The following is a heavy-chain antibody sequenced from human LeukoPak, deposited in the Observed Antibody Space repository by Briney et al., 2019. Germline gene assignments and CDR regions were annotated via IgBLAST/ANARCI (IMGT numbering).Heavy chain of an antibody. Sequence: SETLSLTCTVSGYSISSGYYWGWFRQTPGRGLEWIASISHSGSPYYNPSLKSRVTISEDLSRNVFSLTLNSVTAADAAVYYCAREGRENIAVGVDWGQGALVTVSS. CDR2: ISHSGSP. D-gene: IGHD2/OR15-2a*01. CDR1: GYSISSGYY. CDR3: AREGRENIAVGVD. J-gene: IGHJ4*02. V-gene: IGHV4-38-2*02.